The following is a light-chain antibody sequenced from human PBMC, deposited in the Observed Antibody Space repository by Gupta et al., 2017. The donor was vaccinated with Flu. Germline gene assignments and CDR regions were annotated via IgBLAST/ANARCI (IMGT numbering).Light chain of an antibody. CDR1: TSDIGSYNS. Sequence: QSALTQPASVSRSPGQSTTISCTGTTSDIGSYNSVSWYQHHPGKAPRLIIFDVYDRPSGVSNRFSGSKSGNTASLTISGLQTEDEADYYCSSFTSTSTLVFGTGTRVNVL. CDR2: DVY. CDR3: SSFTSTSTLV. V-gene: IGLV2-14*01. J-gene: IGLJ1*01.